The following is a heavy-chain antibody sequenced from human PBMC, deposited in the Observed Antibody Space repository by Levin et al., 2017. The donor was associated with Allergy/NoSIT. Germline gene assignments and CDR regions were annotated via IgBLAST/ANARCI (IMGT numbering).Heavy chain of an antibody. Sequence: PGESLKISCKGSGYSFTSYWISWVRQMPGKGLEWMGRIDPSDSYTNYSPSFQGHVTISADKSISTAYLQWSSLKASDTAMYYCALWGHYYGSGARANYFDYWGQGTLVTVSS. CDR2: IDPSDSYT. J-gene: IGHJ4*02. CDR1: GYSFTSYW. CDR3: ALWGHYYGSGARANYFDY. V-gene: IGHV5-10-1*01. D-gene: IGHD3-10*01.